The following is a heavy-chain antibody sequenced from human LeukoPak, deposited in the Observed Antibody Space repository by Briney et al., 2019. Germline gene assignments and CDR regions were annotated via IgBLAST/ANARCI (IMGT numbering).Heavy chain of an antibody. D-gene: IGHD2-15*01. CDR1: GYTFTGYY. CDR2: INPHSGGT. Sequence: GASVKVSCKPSGYTFTGYYIQWVRQAPGQGLEWMGWINPHSGGTNYAPKFQGRVSMTRDTSISTAYMELSRLRSDDTAAYYCARGVVAATFYYYMDVWGKGTTVTVSS. J-gene: IGHJ6*03. CDR3: ARGVVAATFYYYMDV. V-gene: IGHV1-2*02.